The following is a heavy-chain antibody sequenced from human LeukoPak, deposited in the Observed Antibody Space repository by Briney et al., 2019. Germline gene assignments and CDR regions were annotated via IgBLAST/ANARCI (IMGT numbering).Heavy chain of an antibody. D-gene: IGHD3-10*02. CDR1: SGSVNSGSYY. Sequence: SETLSLTCTVSSGSVNSGSYYWNWIRQPPGKGLEWIGYIYYSGSTNYNPSLKSRVTISVDTAKNQLSLKLSSVTAADTAVYYCARDMFALGAFDIWGQGTMVTVSS. V-gene: IGHV4-61*01. CDR2: IYYSGST. J-gene: IGHJ3*02. CDR3: ARDMFALGAFDI.